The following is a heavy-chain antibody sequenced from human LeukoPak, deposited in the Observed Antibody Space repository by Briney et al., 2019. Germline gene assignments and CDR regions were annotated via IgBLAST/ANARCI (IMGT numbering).Heavy chain of an antibody. V-gene: IGHV3-23*01. CDR2: ISGGSTST. D-gene: IGHD6-13*01. CDR3: ARDDGIAAAGPFDY. J-gene: IGHJ4*02. CDR1: GFTFSNYA. Sequence: GGSLRLSCVATGFTFSNYAVSWVRQAPGKGLEWVSAISGGSTSTYYADSVKGRFTISRDNSKNTLYLQMNSLPAGHAAGYYCARDDGIAAAGPFDYWGQGTLVTVSS.